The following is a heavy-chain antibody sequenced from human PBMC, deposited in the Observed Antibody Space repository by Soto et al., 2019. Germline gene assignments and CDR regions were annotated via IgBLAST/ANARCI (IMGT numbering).Heavy chain of an antibody. CDR3: ARVTWNDVYWFDP. D-gene: IGHD1-1*01. J-gene: IGHJ5*02. Sequence: SETLSLTCAVSGYSISSGYYWGWIRQPPGKGLEWIGSIYHSGSTYYNPSLKSRVTISVDTSKNQFSLKLSSVTAADTAVYYCARVTWNDVYWFDPWGQGTLVTVSS. CDR2: IYHSGST. CDR1: GYSISSGYY. V-gene: IGHV4-38-2*01.